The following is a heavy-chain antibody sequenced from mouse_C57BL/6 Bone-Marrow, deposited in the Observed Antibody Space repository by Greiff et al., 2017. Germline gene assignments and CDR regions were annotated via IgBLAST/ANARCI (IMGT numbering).Heavy chain of an antibody. CDR1: GYTFTSYW. V-gene: IGHV1-50*01. CDR2: IDPSDSYT. J-gene: IGHJ4*01. CDR3: ARSRATYAMDY. D-gene: IGHD3-1*01. Sequence: QVHVKQPGAELVKPGASVKLSCKASGYTFTSYWMQWVKQRPGQGLEWFGEIDPSDSYTNYNQKFKGKATLTVDTSSSTAYMQLSSLTSEDSAVYYCARSRATYAMDYWGQGTSGTVAS.